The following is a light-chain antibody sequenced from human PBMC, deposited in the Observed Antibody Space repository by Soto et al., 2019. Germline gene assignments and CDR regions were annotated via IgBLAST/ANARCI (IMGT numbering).Light chain of an antibody. Sequence: QSVLTQPASVSGSXGQSXXXSCTGTSSDVGGYNYVSWYQQHPGKAPKLMIYEVSNRPSGVSNRFSGSKSGNTASLTISGLQAEDEADYYCSSYTSSITYVFGTGTKLTVL. V-gene: IGLV2-14*01. J-gene: IGLJ1*01. CDR1: SSDVGGYNY. CDR2: EVS. CDR3: SSYTSSITYV.